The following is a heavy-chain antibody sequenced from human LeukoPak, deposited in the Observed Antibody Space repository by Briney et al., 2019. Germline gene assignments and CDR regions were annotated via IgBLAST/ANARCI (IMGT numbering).Heavy chain of an antibody. D-gene: IGHD6-13*01. J-gene: IGHJ4*02. CDR3: ARSMSAADC. V-gene: IGHV3-33*01. CDR1: GFTFSSYG. Sequence: GGSLRLSCGASGFTFSSYGMQWVRQAPGKGLEWVAVIWYDGSNQYYADSVKGRFTVSRDNSKNTLYLQMNSLRAEDTAVYYCARSMSAADCWGQGTLVTVSS. CDR2: IWYDGSNQ.